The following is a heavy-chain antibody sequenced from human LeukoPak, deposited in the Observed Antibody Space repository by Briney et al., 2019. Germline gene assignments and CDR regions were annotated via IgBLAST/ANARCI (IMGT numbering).Heavy chain of an antibody. CDR3: ARGPAIDYFDY. D-gene: IGHD2-21*01. Sequence: ASVKVSCKASGYTFTGYYMHWVRQAPGQGLEWMGWINPNSGGRNYAQKFQGRVTMTRDTSISTAYMELSRLRSDDTAVYYCARGPAIDYFDYWGQGTLVTVSS. CDR2: INPNSGGR. V-gene: IGHV1-2*02. CDR1: GYTFTGYY. J-gene: IGHJ4*02.